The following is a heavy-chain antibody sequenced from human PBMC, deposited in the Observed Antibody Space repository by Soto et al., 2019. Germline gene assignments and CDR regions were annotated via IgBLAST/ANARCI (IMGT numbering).Heavy chain of an antibody. V-gene: IGHV3-23*01. D-gene: IGHD6-19*01. J-gene: IGHJ5*02. CDR2: ISGSGGST. CDR1: GFTFSNYA. CDR3: AKVYGYSSAWSTWYDP. Sequence: EVQLLESGGGSVQPGGSLRLSCAASGFTFSNYAMSWVRQAPGKGLEWVSDISGSGGSTYYADSVKGRFTISRDNSKNTLYLQMNSLRADDTAVYYCAKVYGYSSAWSTWYDPWGQGTLVTVSS.